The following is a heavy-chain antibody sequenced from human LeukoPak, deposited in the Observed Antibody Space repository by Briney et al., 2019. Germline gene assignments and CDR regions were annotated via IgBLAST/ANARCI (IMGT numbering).Heavy chain of an antibody. CDR2: ISYDGSNK. Sequence: AGGSLRLSCAASGFTFSSYGMHWVRQAPGKGLEWVAVISYDGSNKYYADSVKGRFTISRDNSKNTLYLQMNSLRAEDTAVYYCAKAGTQLRHLDYWGQGTLVTDSS. J-gene: IGHJ4*02. CDR1: GFTFSSYG. CDR3: AKAGTQLRHLDY. D-gene: IGHD5-18*01. V-gene: IGHV3-30*18.